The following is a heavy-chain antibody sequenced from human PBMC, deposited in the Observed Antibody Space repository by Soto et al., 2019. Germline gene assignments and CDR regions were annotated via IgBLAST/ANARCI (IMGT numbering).Heavy chain of an antibody. Sequence: QVQLQESGPGLVKPSETLSLTCTVSGGSISTYYWNWIRQSAGKGLEWIGRVYISGSTNYHPSLKSRVAMPVDTPNHPFSLKVTSVTAADTAVYYRARGGRAGFDLWGQGTLVTVAS. V-gene: IGHV4-4*07. CDR2: VYISGST. CDR3: ARGGRAGFDL. CDR1: GGSISTYY. D-gene: IGHD6-13*01. J-gene: IGHJ3*01.